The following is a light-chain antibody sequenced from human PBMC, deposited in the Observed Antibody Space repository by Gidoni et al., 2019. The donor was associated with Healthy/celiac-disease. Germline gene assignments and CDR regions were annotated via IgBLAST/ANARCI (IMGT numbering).Light chain of an antibody. CDR2: DAS. Sequence: PSSLSASVGDRVTITCQASQDISNYLNWYQQKPGKAPKLLIYDASNLETGVPSRFSGSGSGTDFTFTISSLQPEDIATYYCQQYDNLPWYTFGQXTKLEIK. V-gene: IGKV1-33*01. J-gene: IGKJ2*01. CDR3: QQYDNLPWYT. CDR1: QDISNY.